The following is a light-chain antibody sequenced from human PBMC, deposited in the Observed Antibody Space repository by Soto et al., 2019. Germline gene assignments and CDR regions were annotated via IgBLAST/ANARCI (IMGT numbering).Light chain of an antibody. J-gene: IGKJ1*01. CDR3: QQTYTTPWT. CDR2: ATS. Sequence: DIQMTQSPSSLSASLGDRLTITCRASQSISSYLNWYQQKPGKATKLLIHATSTLQSGVPSMFSGSGPGTDFTLTISRLQPEDFATYHCQQTYTTPWTFGQGTKAEVK. V-gene: IGKV1-39*01. CDR1: QSISSY.